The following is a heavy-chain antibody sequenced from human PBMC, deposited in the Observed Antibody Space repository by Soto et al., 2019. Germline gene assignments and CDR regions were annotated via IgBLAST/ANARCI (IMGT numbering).Heavy chain of an antibody. CDR3: ARVHVMVVAGSTFDY. Sequence: SETLSLTCTGSVGSVSSGSYWAWIRQPPGKGPEWIASIYHGGTTFYNPSLKSGITISVDTSNNQFSMKLTSVTAADTAVYYCARVHVMVVAGSTFDYWGHGTMVTVSS. D-gene: IGHD6-19*01. J-gene: IGHJ4*01. CDR2: IYHGGTT. CDR1: VGSVSSGSY. V-gene: IGHV4-38-2*02.